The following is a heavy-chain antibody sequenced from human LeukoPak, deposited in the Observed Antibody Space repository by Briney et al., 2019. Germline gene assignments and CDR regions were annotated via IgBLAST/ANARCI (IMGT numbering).Heavy chain of an antibody. V-gene: IGHV4-39*02. CDR3: ARGVTGRYCSSPSCHWRAWFDP. D-gene: IGHD2-2*01. J-gene: IGHJ5*02. CDR1: GGSISSSSYY. Sequence: SETLSLTCTVSGGSISSSSYYWGWIRQPPGKELQWIASVYYSGRTNYSPSLKGRVTISVDTSEKQFSLQLNSVTAADTAVYYCARGVTGRYCSSPSCHWRAWFDPWGQGTLVTVSS. CDR2: VYYSGRT.